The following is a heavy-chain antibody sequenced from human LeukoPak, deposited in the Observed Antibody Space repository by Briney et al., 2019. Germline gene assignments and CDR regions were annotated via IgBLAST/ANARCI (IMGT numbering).Heavy chain of an antibody. CDR3: GKDEQGFGMQTSH. D-gene: IGHD1-14*01. Sequence: PGGSLRLSCAASGFDFSSYAVSWFRQAPGKGLEWVSAITGSGGSTYYADSVKGRFTVSRDNPRNTLYLQMNSLRAEDTAVYYCGKDEQGFGMQTSHWGQGTLVTVSS. J-gene: IGHJ4*02. CDR1: GFDFSSYA. V-gene: IGHV3-23*01. CDR2: ITGSGGST.